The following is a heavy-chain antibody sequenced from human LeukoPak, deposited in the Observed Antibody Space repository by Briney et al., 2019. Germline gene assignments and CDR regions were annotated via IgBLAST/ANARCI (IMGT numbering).Heavy chain of an antibody. CDR1: GFTYSSYS. CDR3: ARDGWFGDYNWFDP. V-gene: IGHV3-48*01. J-gene: IGHJ5*02. D-gene: IGHD3-10*01. CDR2: ISSAGNTI. Sequence: GESLRLSCAASGFTYSSYSMNWVRQAPGKGLEWVSYISSAGNTIYYADSVKGRFTISRDNAKNSLYLQMNSLRAEDTAMYYCARDGWFGDYNWFDPWGQGTLVTVSS.